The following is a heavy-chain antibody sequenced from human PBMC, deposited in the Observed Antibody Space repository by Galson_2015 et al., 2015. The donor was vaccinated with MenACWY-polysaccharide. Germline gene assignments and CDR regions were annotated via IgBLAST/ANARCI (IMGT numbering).Heavy chain of an antibody. V-gene: IGHV3-7*01. Sequence: SLRLSCAASGFALSGYWMSWIRQAPGKGLERVANIKFDGSEAVYVDSVKGRFTVSRDNARNALYLQMNSLRAEDTAVYYCVRDGYCGNGGCFYYAYWGPGTLVAVSS. D-gene: IGHD2-21*01. CDR1: GFALSGYW. CDR3: VRDGYCGNGGCFYYAY. J-gene: IGHJ4*02. CDR2: IKFDGSEA.